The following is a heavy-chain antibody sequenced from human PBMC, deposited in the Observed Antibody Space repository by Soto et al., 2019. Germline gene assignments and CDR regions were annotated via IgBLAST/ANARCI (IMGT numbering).Heavy chain of an antibody. D-gene: IGHD6-13*01. CDR1: GGSINNHY. CDR3: ARKGAAASYAHYYMDV. J-gene: IGHJ6*03. Sequence: SETLSLTCTVSGGSINNHYWSWIRQPPGKGLEWIGYVYYSGNTNYNPSLESRVTISVDTSRNRFSLNLTSATAADTAVYYCARKGAAASYAHYYMDVWGRGTAVTVSS. CDR2: VYYSGNT. V-gene: IGHV4-59*11.